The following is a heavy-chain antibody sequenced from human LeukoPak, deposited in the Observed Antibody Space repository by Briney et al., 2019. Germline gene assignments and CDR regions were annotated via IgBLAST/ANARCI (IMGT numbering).Heavy chain of an antibody. J-gene: IGHJ4*02. CDR3: ARGKGYCSSTSCYTPSDY. D-gene: IGHD2-2*02. Sequence: GGSLRLSCTASGFTFGDYAMSWVRQAPGKGLEWVSSISSSSSYIYYADSVKGRFTISRDNAKNSLYLQMNSLRAEDTAVYYCARGKGYCSSTSCYTPSDYWGQGTLVTVSS. CDR1: GFTFGDYA. V-gene: IGHV3-21*01. CDR2: ISSSSSYI.